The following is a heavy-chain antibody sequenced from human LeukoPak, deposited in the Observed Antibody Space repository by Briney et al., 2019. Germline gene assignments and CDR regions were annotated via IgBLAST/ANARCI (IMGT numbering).Heavy chain of an antibody. CDR1: GGSISSGGYS. V-gene: IGHV4-30-2*01. Sequence: NPSETLSLTCAVSGGSISSGGYSWSWIRQPPGKGLEWIGYIYHSGSTYYNPSLKSRVTISVDRSKNQFSLKLSSVTAADTAVYYCAREASPSGMDVWGQGTTVTVSS. J-gene: IGHJ6*02. CDR3: AREASPSGMDV. CDR2: IYHSGST.